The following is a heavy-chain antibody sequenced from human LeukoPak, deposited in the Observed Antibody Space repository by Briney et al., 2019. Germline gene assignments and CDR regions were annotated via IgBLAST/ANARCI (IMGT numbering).Heavy chain of an antibody. CDR1: GGTFSSYA. Sequence: SVKVSCKASGGTFSSYASSWVRQAPGQGLEWMGGIIPIFGTANYAQKFQGRVTITADESTSTAYMELSSLRSEDTAVYYCARLLRYFDWTHNGSFDYWGQGTLVTVSS. D-gene: IGHD3-9*01. J-gene: IGHJ4*02. CDR3: ARLLRYFDWTHNGSFDY. CDR2: IIPIFGTA. V-gene: IGHV1-69*01.